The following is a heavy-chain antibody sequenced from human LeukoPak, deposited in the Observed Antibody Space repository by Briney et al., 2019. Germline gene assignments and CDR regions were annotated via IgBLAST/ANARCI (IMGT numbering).Heavy chain of an antibody. CDR2: IYHSGST. CDR3: ARHYVAVTTSGGWFDP. V-gene: IGHV4-39*01. CDR1: GGSISRSTYH. D-gene: IGHD4-17*01. J-gene: IGHJ5*02. Sequence: SETLSLTCGVSGGSISRSTYHWGWIRQPPGTGLEWIGSIYHSGSTYYNPSLNSRVTISVDTSKNQFSLKLSSVTAADTAVYFCARHYVAVTTSGGWFDPWGQGTLVTVSS.